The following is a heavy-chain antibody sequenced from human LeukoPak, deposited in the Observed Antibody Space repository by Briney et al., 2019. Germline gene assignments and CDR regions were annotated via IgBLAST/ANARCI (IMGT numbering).Heavy chain of an antibody. J-gene: IGHJ6*02. CDR1: GFTFSSYW. V-gene: IGHV3-7*01. CDR3: AGDSDYDFWSPHGMDV. CDR2: IKQDGSEK. D-gene: IGHD3-3*01. Sequence: PGGSLRLSCAASGFTFSSYWMSWVRQAPGKGLEWVANIKQDGSEKYYVDSVKGRFTISRDNAKNSLYLQMNSLRAEDTAVYYCAGDSDYDFWSPHGMDVWGQGTTVTASS.